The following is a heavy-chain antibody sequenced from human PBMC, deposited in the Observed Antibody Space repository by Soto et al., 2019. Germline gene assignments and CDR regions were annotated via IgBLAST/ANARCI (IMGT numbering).Heavy chain of an antibody. CDR2: IYKNGDT. V-gene: IGHV3-53*01. CDR1: GFTVSSKY. J-gene: IGHJ4*02. CDR3: ARDLDHCGGDCYSFDY. Sequence: GGSLRLSCEASGFTVSSKYMNWVRQSPGKGLEWVSVIYKNGDTFYADSVKGRFTISRDNFKNTLYLQMNSLRAEDTAVYSCARDLDHCGGDCYSFDYWGQGILVTVSS. D-gene: IGHD2-21*02.